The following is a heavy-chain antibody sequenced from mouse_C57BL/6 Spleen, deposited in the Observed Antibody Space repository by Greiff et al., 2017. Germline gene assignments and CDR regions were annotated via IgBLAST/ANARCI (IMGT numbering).Heavy chain of an antibody. CDR1: GYTFTDYY. Sequence: EVQLQQSGPELVKPGASVKISCKASGYTFTDYYMNWVKQSHGKSLEWIGDINPNNGGTSYNQKFKGKATLTVDKSSSTAYMELRSLTSEDSAVYYCARTTSSYYFDDWGQGTTLTVSS. J-gene: IGHJ2*01. CDR2: INPNNGGT. D-gene: IGHD1-1*01. V-gene: IGHV1-26*01. CDR3: ARTTSSYYFDD.